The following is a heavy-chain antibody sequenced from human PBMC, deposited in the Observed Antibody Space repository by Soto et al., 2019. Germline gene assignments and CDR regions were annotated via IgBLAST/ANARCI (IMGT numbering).Heavy chain of an antibody. Sequence: QVQLQESGPGLVKPSETLSLTCTVSGGSINGFYWSWLRQPPGKGLEWIGYMYNSGTINNNPSLKSRVTMLIDRSTNQFSLRLTSVTAAETAVYYCARLICSNTRCLKLNGVDILGQGTMVTVSP. CDR1: GGSINGFY. J-gene: IGHJ3*02. V-gene: IGHV4-59*01. CDR3: ARLICSNTRCLKLNGVDI. CDR2: MYNSGTI. D-gene: IGHD2-8*01.